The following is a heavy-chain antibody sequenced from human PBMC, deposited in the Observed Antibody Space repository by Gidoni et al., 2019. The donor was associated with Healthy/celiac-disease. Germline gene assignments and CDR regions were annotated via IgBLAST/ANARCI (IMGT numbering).Heavy chain of an antibody. CDR1: GFTFSSYS. CDR2: ISSSSSYI. D-gene: IGHD2-15*01. V-gene: IGHV3-21*01. J-gene: IGHJ4*02. Sequence: ETPLVEAGGGVVKTGGSRRLSGAASGFTFSSYSMTWARQAPGKGLEGVSSISSSSSYIFYADSVKGRFTISRDNAKNSLSLHMYSLRSEYTAVYYCARGPRTVVTPRRFDYWGQGTLVTVSS. CDR3: ARGPRTVVTPRRFDY.